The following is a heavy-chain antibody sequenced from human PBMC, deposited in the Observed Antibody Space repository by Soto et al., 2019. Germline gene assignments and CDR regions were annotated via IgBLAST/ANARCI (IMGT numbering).Heavy chain of an antibody. J-gene: IGHJ6*02. CDR1: GYSFTSYW. CDR2: IYPGDFDT. CDR3: ATLRSSSWYGYYGMDV. Sequence: GESLKISCKGSGYSFTSYWIGWVRQMPGKGLEWMGIIYPGDFDTRYSPSFQGQVTISADKSISTAYLQWSSLKASDTAMYYCATLRSSSWYGYYGMDVWGQGTTVTVSS. D-gene: IGHD6-13*01. V-gene: IGHV5-51*01.